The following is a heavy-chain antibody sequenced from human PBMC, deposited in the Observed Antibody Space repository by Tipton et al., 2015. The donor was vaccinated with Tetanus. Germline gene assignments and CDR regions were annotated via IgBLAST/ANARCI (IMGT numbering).Heavy chain of an antibody. V-gene: IGHV5-51*01. Sequence: QLVQSGAEVRKPGESLKISCQGSGYNFSHHSIGWVRQMPGRGLEWMGVINPTDYQTSFIPSFEGQVTISADRSINTAYLQWSSLKASDPAIYFCARLPKHYSASGSTWGQGTQVTVSS. CDR2: INPTDYQT. D-gene: IGHD3-10*01. J-gene: IGHJ5*02. CDR1: GYNFSHHS. CDR3: ARLPKHYSASGST.